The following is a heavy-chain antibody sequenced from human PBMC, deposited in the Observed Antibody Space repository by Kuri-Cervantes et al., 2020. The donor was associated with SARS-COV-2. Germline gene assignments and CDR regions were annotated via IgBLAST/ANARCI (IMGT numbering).Heavy chain of an antibody. J-gene: IGHJ4*02. CDR2: ISSSSSSI. CDR1: GFTFSTYS. Sequence: GGSLRLSCAASGFTFSTYSMNWVRQAPGKGLEWVSSISSSSSSISYADSVKGRFTISRDNAKNSLYLQMNRLRAGDTAVYYCARGGAIFYHNSLFLPYYFDYWGQGTLVTVSS. V-gene: IGHV3-21*01. CDR3: ARGGAIFYHNSLFLPYYFDY. D-gene: IGHD2/OR15-2a*01.